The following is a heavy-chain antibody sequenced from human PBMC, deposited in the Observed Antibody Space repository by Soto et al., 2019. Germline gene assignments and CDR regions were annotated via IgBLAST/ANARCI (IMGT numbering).Heavy chain of an antibody. J-gene: IGHJ6*02. CDR1: RFTLSRFW. V-gene: IGHV3-7*01. CDR2: IKADGREK. Sequence: SLRPSSLAYRFTLSRFWMRWARPAPEEGMEWVANIKADGREKMYVDSVQGRITICKDNANNLVYLQMNSRRAEDTALYFWGRDEVCNGVVVWGQGTTVTVSS. CDR3: GRDEVCNGVVV.